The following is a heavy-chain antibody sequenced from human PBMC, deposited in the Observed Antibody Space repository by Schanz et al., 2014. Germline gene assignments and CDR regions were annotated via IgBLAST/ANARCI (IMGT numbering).Heavy chain of an antibody. CDR1: GFTVSSNY. D-gene: IGHD4-17*01. J-gene: IGHJ6*02. Sequence: VQLVESGGSVVQPGRSLRLSCAVSGFTVSSNYMSWVRQAPGKGLEWVSGIGGSGGSTDYADSVKGRFTISRDNSKNTVHLQMNSLRNEDTAVYYCAKDRGGDYEVSYYYGMDVWGQGTTVTVSS. CDR2: IGGSGGST. CDR3: AKDRGGDYEVSYYYGMDV. V-gene: IGHV3-66*02.